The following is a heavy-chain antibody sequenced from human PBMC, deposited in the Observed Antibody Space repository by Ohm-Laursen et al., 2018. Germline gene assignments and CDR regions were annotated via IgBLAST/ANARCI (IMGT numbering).Heavy chain of an antibody. CDR3: ARLNRNYYGMDV. J-gene: IGHJ6*02. CDR1: GGSISSYY. Sequence: SETLSLTCPVSGGSISSYYWSWIRQPPGKGLEWIGYIYYSGSTNYNPSLKSRVTISVDTSKNQFSLKLSSVTAADTAVYYCARLNRNYYGMDVWGQGTTVTVSS. CDR2: IYYSGST. V-gene: IGHV4-59*01.